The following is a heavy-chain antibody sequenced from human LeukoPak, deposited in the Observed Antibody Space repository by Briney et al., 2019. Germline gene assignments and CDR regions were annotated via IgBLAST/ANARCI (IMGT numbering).Heavy chain of an antibody. Sequence: GGSLRLSCAASDFTVSSNCMRWVRQAPGKGPEWVSVIYNCGYTNYADSVKGRFTISRDNAKNSLYLQMNSLRAEDTAVYYCAREGIVLAAAGTLPDYWGQGTLVTVSS. CDR1: DFTVSSNC. J-gene: IGHJ4*02. CDR2: IYNCGYT. D-gene: IGHD6-13*01. V-gene: IGHV3-66*03. CDR3: AREGIVLAAAGTLPDY.